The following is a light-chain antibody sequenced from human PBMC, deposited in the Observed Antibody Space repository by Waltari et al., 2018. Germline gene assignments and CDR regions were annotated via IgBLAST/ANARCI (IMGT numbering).Light chain of an antibody. Sequence: EIVLTQSPGTLSLSPGERATLSRRASQSVSRNYLAWYQKKPGQDPRLLIYGASSRATGISDRFSGSGSGTDFTLTISRLEPEDFAVYYCQQYGSSPSVTFGQGTRVEIK. CDR1: QSVSRNY. V-gene: IGKV3-20*01. CDR3: QQYGSSPSVT. J-gene: IGKJ5*01. CDR2: GAS.